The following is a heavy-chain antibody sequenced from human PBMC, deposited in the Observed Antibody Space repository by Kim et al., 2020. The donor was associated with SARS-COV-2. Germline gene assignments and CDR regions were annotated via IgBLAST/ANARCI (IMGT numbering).Heavy chain of an antibody. CDR3: ARATMVRGVIAYYGMDV. D-gene: IGHD3-10*01. V-gene: IGHV3-53*01. J-gene: IGHJ6*02. Sequence: VKGRCTISRDNSKNTLYLQMNSLRAEDTAVYYCARATMVRGVIAYYGMDVWGQGTTVTVSS.